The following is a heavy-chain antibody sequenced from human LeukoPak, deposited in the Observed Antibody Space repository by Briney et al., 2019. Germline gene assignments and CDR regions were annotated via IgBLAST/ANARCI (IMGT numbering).Heavy chain of an antibody. CDR1: GFTVSSNY. J-gene: IGHJ4*02. Sequence: GGSLRLSCAASGFTVSSNYMSWVRQAPGKGLEWVSVIYSAGSTYYADSVKGRFTISRDNSKNTLYLQMNSLRAEDTAVYYCARELVTVVAPGDSWGQGTLVTVSS. CDR3: ARELVTVVAPGDS. D-gene: IGHD4-23*01. CDR2: IYSAGST. V-gene: IGHV3-66*01.